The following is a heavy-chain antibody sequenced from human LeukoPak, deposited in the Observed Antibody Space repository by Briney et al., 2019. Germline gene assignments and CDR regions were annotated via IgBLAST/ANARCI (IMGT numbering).Heavy chain of an antibody. D-gene: IGHD1-7*01. J-gene: IGHJ5*02. CDR3: AKSATGTTSNWFDP. CDR1: GFTFSSYA. CDR2: TSGSGGAT. Sequence: GGSLRLSCAASGFTFSSYAMSWVRQAPGKGLDGVAATSGSGGATYYADSVKGRLTISRGHSKNTLYLQMNRLRAEDTAIYYCAKSATGTTSNWFDPWGQGTLVTVSS. V-gene: IGHV3-23*01.